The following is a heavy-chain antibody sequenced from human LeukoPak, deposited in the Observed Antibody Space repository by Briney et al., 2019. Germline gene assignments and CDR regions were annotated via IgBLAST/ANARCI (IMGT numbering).Heavy chain of an antibody. Sequence: SETLSLTCTVSGGSISSYYWSWIRQPPGKGLEWIGYIYYSGSTNYNPSLKSRVTISVDTSKNQFSLKLSSVTAADTAVYYCASRYSGSYYSRYFDLWGRGTLVTVSS. V-gene: IGHV4-59*12. J-gene: IGHJ2*01. CDR3: ASRYSGSYYSRYFDL. CDR2: IYYSGST. CDR1: GGSISSYY. D-gene: IGHD1-26*01.